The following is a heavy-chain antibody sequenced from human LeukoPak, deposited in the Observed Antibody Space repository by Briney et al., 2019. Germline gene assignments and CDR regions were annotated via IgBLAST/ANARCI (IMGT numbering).Heavy chain of an antibody. J-gene: IGHJ4*02. CDR2: IKQDGSEK. V-gene: IGHV3-7*01. CDR3: AREQPFFYDSSGYYYAY. Sequence: PGGSLRLSCAASGFTFSSYWMSWVRQAPGKGLEWVANIKQDGSEKYYVDSVKGRFTISRDNAKNSLYLQMNSLRAEDTAVYYCAREQPFFYDSSGYYYAYWGQGTLVTASS. CDR1: GFTFSSYW. D-gene: IGHD3-22*01.